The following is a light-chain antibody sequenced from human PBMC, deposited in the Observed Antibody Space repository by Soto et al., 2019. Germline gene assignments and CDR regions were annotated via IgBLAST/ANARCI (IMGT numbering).Light chain of an antibody. J-gene: IGKJ1*01. CDR3: QQYGRSPPT. V-gene: IGKV3-20*01. CDR2: SVS. Sequence: EIALTQSPGTLPLSPGERATLSCRASLSISSSYLAWYQQRSGQAPRLLIYSVSSRANGVPDRFSGSGSGTDFTLAVSRLEPEDFAVYYCQQYGRSPPTFGQGTKVEI. CDR1: LSISSSY.